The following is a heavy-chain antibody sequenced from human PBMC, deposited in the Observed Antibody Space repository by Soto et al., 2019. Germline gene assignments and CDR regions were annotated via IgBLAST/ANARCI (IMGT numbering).Heavy chain of an antibody. D-gene: IGHD6-19*01. CDR2: IYPGDSDT. CDR1: GYSFTSYW. J-gene: IGHJ6*02. CDR3: ARRRAVAGTNYYYGMDV. V-gene: IGHV5-51*01. Sequence: HGESLKISCKGSGYSFTSYWIGWVRQMPGKGLEWMGIIYPGDSDTRYSPSFQGQVTISADKSISTAYLQWSSLKASDTAMYYCARRRAVAGTNYYYGMDVWGQGTTVTVSS.